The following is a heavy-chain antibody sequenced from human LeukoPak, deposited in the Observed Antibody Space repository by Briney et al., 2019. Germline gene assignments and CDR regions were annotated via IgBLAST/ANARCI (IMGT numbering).Heavy chain of an antibody. Sequence: GRSLRVSCAASGFTFSSYAMHWVRQAPGKGLEWVAVISYDGSNKYYADSVKGRFTISRDNSKNTLYLQMNSLRAEDTAVYYCARAYSSGWYRAFDYWGQGTLVTVSS. CDR3: ARAYSSGWYRAFDY. D-gene: IGHD6-19*01. V-gene: IGHV3-30-3*01. J-gene: IGHJ4*02. CDR2: ISYDGSNK. CDR1: GFTFSSYA.